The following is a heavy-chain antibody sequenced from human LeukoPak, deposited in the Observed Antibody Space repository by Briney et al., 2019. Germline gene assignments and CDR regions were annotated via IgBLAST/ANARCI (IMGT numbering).Heavy chain of an antibody. Sequence: GGSLRLSCAASGFTFSSYGMHWVRQAPGKGLEWVAFIRYDGSNKYYADSVKGRFTISRDNSKNTLYLQMNSLRAEDTAVYYCAKDTTPYSYYMDVWGKGTTVTVSS. CDR2: IRYDGSNK. J-gene: IGHJ6*03. D-gene: IGHD4-11*01. CDR3: AKDTTPYSYYMDV. V-gene: IGHV3-30*02. CDR1: GFTFSSYG.